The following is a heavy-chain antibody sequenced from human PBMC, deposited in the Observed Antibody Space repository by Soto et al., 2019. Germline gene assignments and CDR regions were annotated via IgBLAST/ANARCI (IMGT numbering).Heavy chain of an antibody. CDR3: TAGSPFNY. Sequence: PGGSLRLSCAASGFTFDNAWMSWFRQAPGKGLEWVGRIKSKTHGGTTEYAAAVKGRFTISRDDSKNTLYLQMNSLKTEDTAVYYCTAGSPFNYWGPGTLVTVSS. CDR1: GFTFDNAW. V-gene: IGHV3-15*01. J-gene: IGHJ4*02. CDR2: IKSKTHGGTT.